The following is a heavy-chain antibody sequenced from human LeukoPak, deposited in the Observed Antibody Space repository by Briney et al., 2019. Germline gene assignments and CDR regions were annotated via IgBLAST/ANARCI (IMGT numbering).Heavy chain of an antibody. CDR3: ATGALGFDI. D-gene: IGHD3-16*01. CDR1: GFIFSHYW. CDR2: IKQDGSEK. V-gene: IGHV3-7*01. J-gene: IGHJ3*02. Sequence: GGSLRLSCATSGFIFSHYWMSWVRQAPGKGLEWVANIKQDGSEKYYVDSVKGRFTVSRDNAKNSSYLQMNSLRAEDTAVYYCATGALGFDIWGQGTMVTVSS.